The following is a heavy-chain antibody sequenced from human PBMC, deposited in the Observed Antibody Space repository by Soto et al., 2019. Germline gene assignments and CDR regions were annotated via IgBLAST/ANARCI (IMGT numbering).Heavy chain of an antibody. CDR2: IYYSGST. Sequence: QVQLQESGPGLVKPSETLSLTCTVSGGSISSYYWSWIRQPPGKGLEWIGYIYYSGSTNYNPSLKSRVTISVDTPKNQFSLKLSSVTAADTAVYYCARVYPSSSSRFDYWGQGTLVTVSS. CDR1: GGSISSYY. J-gene: IGHJ4*02. D-gene: IGHD6-6*01. V-gene: IGHV4-59*01. CDR3: ARVYPSSSSRFDY.